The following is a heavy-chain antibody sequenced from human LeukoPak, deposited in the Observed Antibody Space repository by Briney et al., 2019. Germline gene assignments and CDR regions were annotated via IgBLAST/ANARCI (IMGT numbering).Heavy chain of an antibody. V-gene: IGHV4-59*08. CDR1: GGSISPSY. J-gene: IGHJ5*02. CDR2: IYYSGST. CDR3: AKHSPWFDP. Sequence: SETLSLTCTVSGGSISPSYWSWLRQPPGKGLERIGYIYYSGSTNYNPSLASLVTMSVDTSKNQFSLKLTSVTAADTAVYYCAKHSPWFDPWGQGTLVTVSS.